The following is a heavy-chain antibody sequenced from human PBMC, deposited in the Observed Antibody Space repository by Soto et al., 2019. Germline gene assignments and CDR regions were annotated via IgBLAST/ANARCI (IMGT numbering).Heavy chain of an antibody. CDR2: INPNSGGT. Sequence: ASVKVSCKASGYTFTGYYMHWVRQAPGQGLEWMGWINPNSGGTNYAQKFQGWVTMTRVTSISTAYMELSRLRSDDTAVYYCAREYYDFWSGYPPYYYYYYMDVWGKGTTVTVSS. D-gene: IGHD3-3*01. CDR1: GYTFTGYY. V-gene: IGHV1-2*04. J-gene: IGHJ6*03. CDR3: AREYYDFWSGYPPYYYYYYMDV.